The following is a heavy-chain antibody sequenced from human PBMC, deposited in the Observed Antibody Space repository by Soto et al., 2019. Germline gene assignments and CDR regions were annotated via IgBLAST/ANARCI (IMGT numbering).Heavy chain of an antibody. J-gene: IGHJ4*02. CDR2: INHLETT. CDR1: GASITFGGYS. CDR3: ARGGGSDSFDY. D-gene: IGHD1-26*01. V-gene: IGHV4-30-2*01. Sequence: SETLSLTCTVSGASITFGGYSWSWIRQTPGKGLEWIGYINHLETTFYNPSFESRLTLSIDRAKNQFPLKLHSMSAADRAVYFCARGGGSDSFDYWGQGILVTV.